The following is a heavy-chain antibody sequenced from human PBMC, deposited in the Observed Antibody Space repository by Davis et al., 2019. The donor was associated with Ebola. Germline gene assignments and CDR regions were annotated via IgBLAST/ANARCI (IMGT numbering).Heavy chain of an antibody. J-gene: IGHJ4*02. Sequence: GESLKIPCAASGFTVSSNYMSWVRLAPGKGLEWVSVIYSGVTTNYADSVKGRFTISRDHSKNTLYLQMNSLRADDTAVYYCAGGAGYCNGGGCYGRDYFDYWGQGTLVTVSS. CDR1: GFTVSSNY. V-gene: IGHV3-53*01. D-gene: IGHD2-15*01. CDR3: AGGAGYCNGGGCYGRDYFDY. CDR2: IYSGVTT.